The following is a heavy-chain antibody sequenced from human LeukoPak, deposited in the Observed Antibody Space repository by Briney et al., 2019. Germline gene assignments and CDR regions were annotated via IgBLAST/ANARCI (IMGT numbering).Heavy chain of an antibody. J-gene: IGHJ6*02. CDR1: GGSLSSSSYY. CDR2: IYYSGST. D-gene: IGHD2-21*01. V-gene: IGHV4-39*01. Sequence: SETLSLTCTVSGGSLSSSSYYWGWIRQPPGKGLEWIGSIYYSGSTYYNPSLKSRVTISVDTSKNQFSLKLSSVTAADTAVYYCATLLGIGYYYYYYGMDVWGQGTTVTVSS. CDR3: ATLLGIGYYYYYYGMDV.